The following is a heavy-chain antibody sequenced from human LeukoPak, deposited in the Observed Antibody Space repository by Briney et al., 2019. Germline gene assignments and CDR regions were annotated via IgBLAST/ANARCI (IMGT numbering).Heavy chain of an antibody. CDR3: AKDRRPYYYDSSGYYGMDV. J-gene: IGHJ6*02. V-gene: IGHV3-9*01. Sequence: GGSLRLSCAASGFTFGDYAMHWVRQAPGKGLEWVSGISWNSGSIGYADSVKGRFTISRDNAKNSLYLQMNSLRAEDTALYYCAKDRRPYYYDSSGYYGMDVRGQGTTVTVSS. D-gene: IGHD3-22*01. CDR2: ISWNSGSI. CDR1: GFTFGDYA.